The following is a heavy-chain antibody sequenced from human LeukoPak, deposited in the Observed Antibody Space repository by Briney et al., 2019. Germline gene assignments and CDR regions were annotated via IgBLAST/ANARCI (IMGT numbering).Heavy chain of an antibody. V-gene: IGHV4-59*01. CDR3: ARDLAGPFDY. J-gene: IGHJ4*02. D-gene: IGHD1-1*01. CDR1: GGSISSYY. Sequence: SETLSLTCTVSGGSISSYYWSWIRQPPGKGLEWIGYIYYSGSTNYNPSLKSRVTISVDTSKNQFSLKLSSVTAADTAVYYCARDLAGPFDYWGQGTLVTVSS. CDR2: IYYSGST.